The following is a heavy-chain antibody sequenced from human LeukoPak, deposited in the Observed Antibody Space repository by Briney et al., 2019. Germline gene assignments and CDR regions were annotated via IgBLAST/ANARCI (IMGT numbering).Heavy chain of an antibody. J-gene: IGHJ4*02. CDR2: IHSSGST. CDR3: VREAYDSSVYYLDS. CDR1: GGSINGYY. Sequence: SETLSLTCTVSGGSINGYYWSWFRQPPGKGLEWFGWIHSSGSTEDNPSLKSRVTMSIDTSKNQISLKLYSVTAADTAVYYCVREAYDSSVYYLDSWGQGTLVTVSS. D-gene: IGHD3-22*01. V-gene: IGHV4-59*01.